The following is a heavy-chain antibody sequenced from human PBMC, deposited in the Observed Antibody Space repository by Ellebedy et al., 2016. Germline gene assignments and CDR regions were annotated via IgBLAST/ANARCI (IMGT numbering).Heavy chain of an antibody. V-gene: IGHV4-38-2*02. J-gene: IGHJ4*02. Sequence: SETLSLXXTVPGYSISSGYYWGWIRQPPGKGLEWIGSIYHSGSTYYNPSLKSRVTISVDTSKNQFSLKLSSVTAADTAVYYCARVYGSGSKFDYWGQGTLVTVSS. CDR1: GYSISSGYY. CDR3: ARVYGSGSKFDY. D-gene: IGHD3-10*01. CDR2: IYHSGST.